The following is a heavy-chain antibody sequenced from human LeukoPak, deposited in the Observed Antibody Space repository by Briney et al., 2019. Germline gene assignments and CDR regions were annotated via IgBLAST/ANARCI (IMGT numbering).Heavy chain of an antibody. J-gene: IGHJ3*02. Sequence: QPGGSLRLSCEASEFIFSKYWMSWVRQAPEKGPEWVARINQDGTEKYSVDSVKGRFTISRDNAKNSLYLQINNVKAEDTAVYYCARTSVNSLWDDAFDIWGQGTMVTVSS. D-gene: IGHD4-17*01. CDR1: EFIFSKYW. CDR2: INQDGTEK. CDR3: ARTSVNSLWDDAFDI. V-gene: IGHV3-7*05.